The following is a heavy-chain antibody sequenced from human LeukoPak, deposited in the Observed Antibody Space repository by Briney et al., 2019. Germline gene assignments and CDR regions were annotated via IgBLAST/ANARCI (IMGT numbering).Heavy chain of an antibody. CDR3: ARAVRALVEKEMATTWGYYYYYMDV. CDR2: IYYSGST. D-gene: IGHD5-24*01. J-gene: IGHJ6*03. Sequence: PSETLSLTCTVSVGSISSGSYYWSWIRQPPGKGLEWIGYIYYSGSTNYNPSLKSRVTISVDTSKNQFSLKLRSVTAADTAVYYCARAVRALVEKEMATTWGYYYYYMDVWGKGTTVTVSS. V-gene: IGHV4-61*01. CDR1: VGSISSGSYY.